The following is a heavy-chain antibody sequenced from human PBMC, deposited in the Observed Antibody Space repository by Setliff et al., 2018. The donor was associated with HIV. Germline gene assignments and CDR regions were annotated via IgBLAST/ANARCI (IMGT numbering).Heavy chain of an antibody. Sequence: PGGSLRLSCAASGLIFSNYALTWVRQAPGKGLEWVSTVSPSGDATYYADSVKGRFTISRDNSKNMVYLQVSSLRAEDSAVYYCAKPTYYYDDSGYSGGDYWGQGTLVTVSS. J-gene: IGHJ4*02. CDR2: VSPSGDAT. V-gene: IGHV3-23*01. D-gene: IGHD3-22*01. CDR1: GLIFSNYA. CDR3: AKPTYYYDDSGYSGGDY.